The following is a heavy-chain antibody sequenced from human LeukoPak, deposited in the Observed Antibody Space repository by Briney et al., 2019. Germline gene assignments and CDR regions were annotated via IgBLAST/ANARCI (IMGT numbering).Heavy chain of an antibody. CDR2: ISGSGGST. Sequence: GGSLRLSCAASGFTFSSYAMSWVRQAPGKGLEWVSAISGSGGSTYYADSVKGRFTISRDNAKNSLYLQMNSLRAEDTAVYYCARVSYGDAFDIWGQGTMVTVSS. V-gene: IGHV3-23*01. J-gene: IGHJ3*02. CDR3: ARVSYGDAFDI. CDR1: GFTFSSYA. D-gene: IGHD3-10*01.